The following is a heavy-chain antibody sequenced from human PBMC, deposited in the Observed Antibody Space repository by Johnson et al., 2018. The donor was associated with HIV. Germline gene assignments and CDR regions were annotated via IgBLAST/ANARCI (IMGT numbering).Heavy chain of an antibody. J-gene: IGHJ3*02. CDR2: IGTLGDT. D-gene: IGHD6-19*01. CDR3: ARESLRRIAVSGPGDSAFDI. V-gene: IGHV3-13*01. CDR1: GFTFSSYD. Sequence: VQLVESGGGVVRPGGSLRLSCAASGFTFSSYDMHWVRQPTGKGLEWVSAIGTLGDTYYPDSVKGRFTISREDAKNSLYLQMNSLRAGETDVYYCARESLRRIAVSGPGDSAFDIWGQGTMVTVSS.